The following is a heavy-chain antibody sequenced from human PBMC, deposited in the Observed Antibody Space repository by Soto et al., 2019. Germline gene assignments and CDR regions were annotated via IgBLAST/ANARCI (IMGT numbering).Heavy chain of an antibody. CDR1: GGSISSSSYY. CDR3: ARGVLLWFWELSGYMDG. J-gene: IGHJ6*03. D-gene: IGHD3-10*01. V-gene: IGHV4-39*01. CDR2: IYYSGST. Sequence: SETLSLTCTVSGGSISSSSYYWGWIRQPPGKGLEWIGSIYYSGSTYYNPSLKSRVTISVDTSKNQFSLKLSSVTAADTAVYYCARGVLLWFWELSGYMDGWGKGTTVTVSS.